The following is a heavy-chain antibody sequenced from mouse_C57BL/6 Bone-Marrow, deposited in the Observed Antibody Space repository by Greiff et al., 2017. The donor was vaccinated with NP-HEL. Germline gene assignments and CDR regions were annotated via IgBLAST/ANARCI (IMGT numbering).Heavy chain of an antibody. D-gene: IGHD1-1*01. CDR1: GFSLTSYG. Sequence: VKLMESGPGLVQPSQSLSITCTVSGFSLTSYGVHWVRQSPGKGLEWLGVIWSGGSTDYNAAFISRLSISKDNSKSQVFFKMNSLQADDTAIYYCARNLASIYYYGSSPFAYWGQGTLVTVSA. CDR3: ARNLASIYYYGSSPFAY. CDR2: IWSGGST. V-gene: IGHV2-2*01. J-gene: IGHJ3*01.